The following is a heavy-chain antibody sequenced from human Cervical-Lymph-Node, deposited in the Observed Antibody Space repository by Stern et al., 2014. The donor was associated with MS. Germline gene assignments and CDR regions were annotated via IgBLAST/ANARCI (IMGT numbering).Heavy chain of an antibody. Sequence: QVQLVESGAEAKAPGASMKVSCRASGYIFTDYYLHWVRQDPGQGLEWLGWINPNSGGTNYAQNFQGRVTMTRDTSISTAYMELRWLGYADTAVYYCARGSGTAYDLRGDYWGQGTLVTVSS. D-gene: IGHD3-3*01. CDR1: GYIFTDYY. V-gene: IGHV1-2*02. J-gene: IGHJ4*01. CDR2: INPNSGGT. CDR3: ARGSGTAYDLRGDY.